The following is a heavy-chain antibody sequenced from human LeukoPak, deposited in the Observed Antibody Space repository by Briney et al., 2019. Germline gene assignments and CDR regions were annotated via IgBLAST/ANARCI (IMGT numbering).Heavy chain of an antibody. V-gene: IGHV5-51*01. CDR2: IYPGDSDT. CDR1: EYSLTSYR. J-gene: IGHJ4*02. Sequence: GASQKISRKGSEYSLTSYRIGWVRQMPGKSLDRTGNIYPGDSDTRYSTSFQRQVTISADKSISTAYLQWSSLKDSDTAMYYCARHSAVAGTNLDYWGQGTLVTVSS. D-gene: IGHD6-19*01. CDR3: ARHSAVAGTNLDY.